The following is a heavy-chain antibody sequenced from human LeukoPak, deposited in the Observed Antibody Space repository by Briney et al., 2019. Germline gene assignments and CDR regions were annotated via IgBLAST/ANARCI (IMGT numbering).Heavy chain of an antibody. CDR2: ISGGIMINT. CDR1: GFTFSTYA. Sequence: GGSLRPSCAASGFTFSTYAMSWVRQAPGKGLEWVAAISGGIMINTYYTDSVKGRFTISRDNSKNTLYLQMNSLRDDDTAVYYCAKDPVVGAPHVFDIWGQGTMVTVSS. V-gene: IGHV3-23*01. D-gene: IGHD3-16*02. J-gene: IGHJ3*02. CDR3: AKDPVVGAPHVFDI.